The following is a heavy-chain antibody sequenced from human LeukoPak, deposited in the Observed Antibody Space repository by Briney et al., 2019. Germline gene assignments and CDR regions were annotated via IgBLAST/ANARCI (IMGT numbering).Heavy chain of an antibody. CDR1: GYTFTGYY. CDR3: AILKGLFDY. J-gene: IGHJ4*02. V-gene: IGHV1-2*02. Sequence: ASVKVSCKAPGYTFTGYYMHWVRQAPGQGLEWMGWINPSSGDTNYAQNFRGRVTMTRDTSISTVYMVLSRLRSDDTAVYYCAILKGLFDYWGQGTLVPVSS. CDR2: INPSSGDT.